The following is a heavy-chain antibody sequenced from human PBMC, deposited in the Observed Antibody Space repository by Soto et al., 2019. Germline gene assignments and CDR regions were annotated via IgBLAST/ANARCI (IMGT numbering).Heavy chain of an antibody. V-gene: IGHV2-5*01. CDR2: DDK. Sequence: DDKYYNPSLTSRLTITKDTSKNQVVLIMTNMDPVDTAPYYCAHTGFYYYAMDVWGQGTTVTVSS. J-gene: IGHJ6*02. CDR3: AHTGFYYYAMDV.